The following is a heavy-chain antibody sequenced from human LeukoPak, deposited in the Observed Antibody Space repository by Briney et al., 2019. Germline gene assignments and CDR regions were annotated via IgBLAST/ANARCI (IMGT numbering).Heavy chain of an antibody. Sequence: GGSLRLSCAASGFTFSSYWMSWVRQAPGKGLEWVANIKQDGSEKYYVDSVKGRFTISRDNSKNTLYLQMNSLRAEDTAVYYCAKDSRWDPRGYFDYWGQGTLVTVSS. V-gene: IGHV3-7*01. D-gene: IGHD1-26*01. CDR3: AKDSRWDPRGYFDY. CDR1: GFTFSSYW. J-gene: IGHJ4*02. CDR2: IKQDGSEK.